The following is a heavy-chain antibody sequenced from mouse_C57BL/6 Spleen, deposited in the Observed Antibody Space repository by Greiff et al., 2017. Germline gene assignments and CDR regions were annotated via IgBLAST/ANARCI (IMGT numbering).Heavy chain of an antibody. CDR3: ARPGWDDAMDY. D-gene: IGHD4-1*01. CDR1: GYSFTGYW. V-gene: IGHV1-64*01. Sequence: VQLQQSGPELVKPGASVTLSCKASGYSFTGYWMHWVKQRNGQGLEWIGIIQPNSGSTNYNEKFKSKSTLTVDKSSSTAYMQLSILTSEDSAVYYCARPGWDDAMDYWGQGTSVTVSS. CDR2: IQPNSGST. J-gene: IGHJ4*01.